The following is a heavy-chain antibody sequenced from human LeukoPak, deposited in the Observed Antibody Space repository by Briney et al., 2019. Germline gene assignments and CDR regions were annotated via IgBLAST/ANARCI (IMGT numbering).Heavy chain of an antibody. J-gene: IGHJ4*02. CDR3: ARACNFCFTGADY. V-gene: IGHV3-9*01. CDR2: ISWNSGSI. D-gene: IGHD2-8*02. CDR1: GFTFDDYA. Sequence: GRSLRLSCAASGFTFDDYAMHWVRQAPGKGLEWVSGISWNSGSIGYADSVKGRFTISRDNVNNSLFLQMNSLRAEDTAVYYCARACNFCFTGADYWGQGSLVTVSS.